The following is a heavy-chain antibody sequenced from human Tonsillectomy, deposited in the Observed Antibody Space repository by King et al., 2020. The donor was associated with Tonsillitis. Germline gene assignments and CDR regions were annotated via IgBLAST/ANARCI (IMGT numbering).Heavy chain of an antibody. CDR3: AKGPADYDSSGYYHPDYYYYYMDV. D-gene: IGHD3-22*01. J-gene: IGHJ6*03. CDR2: ISGSGGST. Sequence: QLVQSGGGLVQPGGSLRLSCAASGFTFSSYAMSWVRQAPGKGLEWVSAISGSGGSTYYADSVKGRFTISRDNSKNTLYLQMNSLRAEDTAVYYCAKGPADYDSSGYYHPDYYYYYMDVWGKGTTVTVSS. CDR1: GFTFSSYA. V-gene: IGHV3-23*04.